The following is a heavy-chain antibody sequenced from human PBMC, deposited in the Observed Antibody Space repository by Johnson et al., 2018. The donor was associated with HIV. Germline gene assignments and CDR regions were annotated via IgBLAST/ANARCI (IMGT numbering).Heavy chain of an antibody. J-gene: IGHJ3*02. Sequence: QMLLVESGGGVVQPGRSLRLSCAASGFTFSSYGMHWVRQAPGKGLEWVAVISYDGSNKYYADSVKGRFTISRDNSKNTLYLQMNSLRAEDTAVYYCERGGYLDAFDIWGQGTMVTVSS. CDR2: ISYDGSNK. CDR3: ERGGYLDAFDI. V-gene: IGHV3-30*03. CDR1: GFTFSSYG. D-gene: IGHD6-13*01.